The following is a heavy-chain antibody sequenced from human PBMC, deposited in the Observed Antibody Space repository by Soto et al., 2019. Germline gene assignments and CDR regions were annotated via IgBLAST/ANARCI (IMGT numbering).Heavy chain of an antibody. CDR1: GFTLSYYG. CDR3: AKERRIYSDPTGYGYYYYDGLDV. V-gene: IGHV3-30*18. Sequence: GGSLRLSCAASGFTLSYYGMHWVRQAPGKGLEWVAVIAFDGSNKYYADSVRGRFTISRDNSKNTVNLQVNSLTAEDTAVYYCAKERRIYSDPTGYGYYYYDGLDVWGQGTTVTVSS. J-gene: IGHJ6*02. CDR2: IAFDGSNK. D-gene: IGHD3-22*01.